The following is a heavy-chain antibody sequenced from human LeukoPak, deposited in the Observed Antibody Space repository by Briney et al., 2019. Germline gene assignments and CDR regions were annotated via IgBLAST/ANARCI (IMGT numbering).Heavy chain of an antibody. V-gene: IGHV3-7*01. J-gene: IGHJ3*02. D-gene: IGHD6-19*01. CDR1: GFTLSNYW. CDR3: ARGPYSSGWSNRGASDI. Sequence: PGGSLRLSCAASGFTLSNYWMTWVRQAPGKGLEWVATLKRDGSDRYNVDSVKGRFTISRDNAKNSLYLQMNSLRADDTAVYYCARGPYSSGWSNRGASDIWGQGTMVTVSS. CDR2: LKRDGSDR.